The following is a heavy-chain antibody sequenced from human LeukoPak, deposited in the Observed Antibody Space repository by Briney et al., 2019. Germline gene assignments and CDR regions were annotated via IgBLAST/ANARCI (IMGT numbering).Heavy chain of an antibody. V-gene: IGHV4-39*07. CDR3: ARGHGHDDADKRGYRSYFFDY. CDR2: IYYSGST. Sequence: SETLSLTCTVSGGSISSSSYYWGWIRQPPGKGLEWIGSIYYSGSTYYNPSLKSRVTISVDTSKNQFSLKLSSVTAADTAVYYCARGHGHDDADKRGYRSYFFDYWGQGILVSVSS. CDR1: GGSISSSSYY. D-gene: IGHD3-3*01. J-gene: IGHJ4*02.